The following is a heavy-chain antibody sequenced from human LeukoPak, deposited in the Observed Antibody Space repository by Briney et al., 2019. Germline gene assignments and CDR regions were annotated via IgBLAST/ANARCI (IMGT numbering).Heavy chain of an antibody. CDR1: GFTFSSYA. CDR3: AKDGIEMATIDAGIHD. J-gene: IGHJ4*02. V-gene: IGHV3-30*04. Sequence: PGGSLRLSCAASGFTFSSYAMHWVRQAPGKGLEWVAVISYDGSNKYYADSVKGRFTISRDNSKNTLYLQMNSLRAEDTAVYYCAKDGIEMATIDAGIHDWGQGTLVTVSS. CDR2: ISYDGSNK. D-gene: IGHD5-24*01.